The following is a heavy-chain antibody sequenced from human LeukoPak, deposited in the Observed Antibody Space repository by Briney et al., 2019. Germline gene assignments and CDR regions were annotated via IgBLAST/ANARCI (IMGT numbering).Heavy chain of an antibody. CDR2: INHSGST. V-gene: IGHV4-34*01. D-gene: IGHD5-24*01. CDR1: GGSFSGYY. CDR3: ARHRQRWLQLKAFDI. J-gene: IGHJ3*02. Sequence: SETLSLTCAVYGGSFSGYYWSWIRQPPGKGLEWIGEINHSGSTNYNPSLKSRVTISVDTSKNQFSLKLSSVTAADTAVYYCARHRQRWLQLKAFDIWGQGTMVTVSS.